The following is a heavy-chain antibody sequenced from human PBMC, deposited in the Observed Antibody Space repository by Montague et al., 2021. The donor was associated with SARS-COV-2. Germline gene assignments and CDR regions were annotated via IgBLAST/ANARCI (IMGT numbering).Heavy chain of an antibody. Sequence: SETLSLTCTVSGYSISSGYYWGWIRQPPGKGLEWIGSIYHSGSTYYNPXXKSRVTISVDTSKNQFSLKLSSVTAADTAVYYCARDCYDYGSGSYQRWFDPWGQGTLVTVSP. J-gene: IGHJ5*02. CDR3: ARDCYDYGSGSYQRWFDP. V-gene: IGHV4-38-2*02. D-gene: IGHD3-10*01. CDR1: GYSISSGYY. CDR2: IYHSGST.